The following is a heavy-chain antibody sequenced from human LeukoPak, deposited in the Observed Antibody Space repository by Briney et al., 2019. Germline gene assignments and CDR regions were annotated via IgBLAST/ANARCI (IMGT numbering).Heavy chain of an antibody. Sequence: ASVKVSCKASGYTFTSNYMHWVRQAPGQALEWMGIINPSGGSTSYAQKFQGRVTMTRDTSTSTVYMELSSLRSEDAAVYYCARASLGDLFYSDFWGQGTLVTVSS. CDR3: ARASLGDLFYSDF. D-gene: IGHD3-16*01. J-gene: IGHJ4*02. CDR1: GYTFTSNY. CDR2: INPSGGST. V-gene: IGHV1-46*01.